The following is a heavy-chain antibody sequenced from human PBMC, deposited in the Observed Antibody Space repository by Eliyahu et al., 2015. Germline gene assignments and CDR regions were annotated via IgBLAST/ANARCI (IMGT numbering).Heavy chain of an antibody. J-gene: IGHJ4*01. V-gene: IGHV5-51*01. Sequence: EXQLEQSGAEVKEPGESXTIXCRGSXXTXNXYWLAWVRQAPGKGLXXMGVIYAGDSDTRYRPSFQGHVTISVDKFSRTTYLRWGSLKASDTATYYCARRTDYRDGSGFSLWGHGTRVTVSS. CDR1: XXTXNXYW. CDR3: ARRTDYRDGSGFSL. CDR2: IYAGDSDT. D-gene: IGHD4/OR15-4a*01.